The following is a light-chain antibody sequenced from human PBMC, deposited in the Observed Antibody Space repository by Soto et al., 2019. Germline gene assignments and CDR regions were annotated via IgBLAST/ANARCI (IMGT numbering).Light chain of an antibody. CDR2: EVN. CDR3: SSYADITTVV. Sequence: QSALTQPPSASGSPGQSVTISCTGTSGDVGGYNYVSWYQQHPGKAPKLMIYEVNKRPSGVPDRFSGSKSGNRASLTISGLQAEDEADYHCSSYADITTVVFGGGTKLTVL. J-gene: IGLJ2*01. V-gene: IGLV2-8*01. CDR1: SGDVGGYNY.